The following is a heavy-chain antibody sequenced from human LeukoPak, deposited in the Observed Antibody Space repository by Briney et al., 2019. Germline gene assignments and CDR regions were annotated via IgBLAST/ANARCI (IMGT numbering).Heavy chain of an antibody. CDR1: GGSFSGYY. J-gene: IGHJ3*02. V-gene: IGHV4-34*01. CDR2: INHSGST. Sequence: PSETLSLTCAVYGGSFSGYYWSWIRQPPGKGLEWIGEINHSGSTNYNPSLKSRVTISVDTSKNQFSLKLSSVTAADTAVYYCARATYDYIWGSYRYHAFDIWGQGTMVTVSS. D-gene: IGHD3-16*02. CDR3: ARATYDYIWGSYRYHAFDI.